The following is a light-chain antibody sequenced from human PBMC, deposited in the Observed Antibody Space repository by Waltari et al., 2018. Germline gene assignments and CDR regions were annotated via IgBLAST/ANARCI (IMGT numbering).Light chain of an antibody. CDR3: SSYTSSNTVV. Sequence: HSALTQPASVSGSPGQSITIPCSGSSSDVGGYNYVSWYLQYPGQAPKLIIYDVSQRPSEISDRFSVSKSGSTASLTISGLQAEDEADYDCSSYTSSNTVVFGGGTKVTVL. J-gene: IGLJ2*01. V-gene: IGLV2-14*03. CDR1: SSDVGGYNY. CDR2: DVS.